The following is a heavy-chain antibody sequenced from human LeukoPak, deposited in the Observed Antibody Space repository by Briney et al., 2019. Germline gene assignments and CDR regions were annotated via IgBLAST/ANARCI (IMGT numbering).Heavy chain of an antibody. D-gene: IGHD2-15*01. V-gene: IGHV3-30*04. CDR1: GFTFSSYG. J-gene: IGHJ6*02. CDR2: ISYDGSNK. CDR3: ARDKEIVVVVEPHYYYYGMDV. Sequence: GGSLRLSCAASGFTFSSYGMHWVRQAPGKGLEWVAVISYDGSNKYYADSVKGRFTISRDNSKNTLYLQMNSLRAEDTAVYYCARDKEIVVVVEPHYYYYGMDVWGQGTTVTVSS.